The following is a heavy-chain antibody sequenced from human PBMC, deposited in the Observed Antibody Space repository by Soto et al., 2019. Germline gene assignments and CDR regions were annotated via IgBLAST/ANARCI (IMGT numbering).Heavy chain of an antibody. Sequence: VQLVQSGGEVKKPGASVKVSCKASGYTFIDYDISWVRQAPGQGLEGMGWIRPYNGQPKYAQKFQGRVTMTSDTSTSTAYMELRSLRSDDTAVYYCARDPGGATGLDPWGQGTLVTVSS. V-gene: IGHV1-18*01. J-gene: IGHJ5*02. CDR3: ARDPGGATGLDP. CDR2: IRPYNGQP. CDR1: GYTFIDYD. D-gene: IGHD1-1*01.